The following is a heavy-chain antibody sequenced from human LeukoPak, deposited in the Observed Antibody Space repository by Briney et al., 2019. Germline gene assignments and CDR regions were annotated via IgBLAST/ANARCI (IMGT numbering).Heavy chain of an antibody. CDR3: ARDPRGYCSSTSCYYGMDV. CDR2: INPLGTNI. Sequence: PGVSVRLSCVASGFTFSGYEMNWVRQAPGKGLEWVSYINPLGTNIYYADSVKGRITISRDNAKNSLYLQMNILRAEDTAVYYCARDPRGYCSSTSCYYGMDVWGQGTTVTVS. D-gene: IGHD2-2*01. V-gene: IGHV3-48*03. CDR1: GFTFSGYE. J-gene: IGHJ6*02.